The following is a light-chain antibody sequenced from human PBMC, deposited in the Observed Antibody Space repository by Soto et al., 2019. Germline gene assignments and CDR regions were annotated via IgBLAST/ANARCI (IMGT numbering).Light chain of an antibody. CDR1: SSDVGGYNY. V-gene: IGLV2-14*01. J-gene: IGLJ1*01. CDR3: SSYTSSSTRLYV. Sequence: QSALTQPASVSGSPGQSITISCTGTSSDVGGYNYVSWYQQHPGKAPKLMIYDVSNRPSGVSNRFSGSKSGNTASLTISGLQAEDEADYYCSSYTSSSTRLYVFVTGTKVTVL. CDR2: DVS.